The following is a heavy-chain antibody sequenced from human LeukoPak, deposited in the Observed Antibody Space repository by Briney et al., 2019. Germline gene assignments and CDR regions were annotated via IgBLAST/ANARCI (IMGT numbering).Heavy chain of an antibody. D-gene: IGHD2-2*02. Sequence: GASVKVSCKASGGTFSSYAISWVRQAPGQGLEWMGRIIPILGIANYAQEFQGRVTITADESTSTAYMELSSLRSEDTAVYYCASRDKVPAAISYYYYYMDVWGKGTTVTVFS. J-gene: IGHJ6*03. CDR2: IIPILGIA. CDR1: GGTFSSYA. CDR3: ASRDKVPAAISYYYYYMDV. V-gene: IGHV1-69*04.